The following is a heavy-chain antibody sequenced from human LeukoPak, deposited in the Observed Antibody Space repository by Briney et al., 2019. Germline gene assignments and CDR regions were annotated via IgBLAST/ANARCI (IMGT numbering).Heavy chain of an antibody. D-gene: IGHD5-18*01. CDR2: FDPEDGET. CDR1: GYTLTELS. V-gene: IGHV1-24*01. J-gene: IGHJ4*02. CDR3: ATSDTAMLIFDY. Sequence: GASVKVSCKVSGYTLTELSMHWVRQAPGKGLGWMGGFDPEDGETIYAQKFQGRVTITEDTSTDTAYMELSSLRSEDTAVYYCATSDTAMLIFDYWGQGTLVTVSS.